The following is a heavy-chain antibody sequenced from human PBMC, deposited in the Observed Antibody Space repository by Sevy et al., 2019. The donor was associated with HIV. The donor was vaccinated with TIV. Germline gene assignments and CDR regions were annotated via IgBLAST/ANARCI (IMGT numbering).Heavy chain of an antibody. D-gene: IGHD3-22*01. CDR3: ARDLAYYDSSGYLPALAYFDY. CDR2: INPNSGGT. Sequence: ASVKVSCKASGYTFTGYYMHWVRQAPGQGLEWMGWINPNSGGTNYAQKFQGRVTMTRDTSISTAYMELSRLRSDDTAVYYCARDLAYYDSSGYLPALAYFDYWGQGTLVTVSS. J-gene: IGHJ4*02. V-gene: IGHV1-2*02. CDR1: GYTFTGYY.